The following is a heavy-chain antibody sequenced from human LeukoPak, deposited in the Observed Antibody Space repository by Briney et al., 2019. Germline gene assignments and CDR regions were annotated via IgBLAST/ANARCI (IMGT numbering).Heavy chain of an antibody. CDR3: ATDPPLGATTYYYYGMDV. CDR1: GYTLTELS. Sequence: ASVKVSCKVSGYTLTELSMHWVRQAPGKGLEWMGGFDPEDGETIYAQKFQGRVTMTEDTSTDTAYMELSSLRSEDTAVYYCATDPPLGATTYYYYGMDVWGQGTTVTVSS. CDR2: FDPEDGET. D-gene: IGHD1-26*01. V-gene: IGHV1-24*01. J-gene: IGHJ6*02.